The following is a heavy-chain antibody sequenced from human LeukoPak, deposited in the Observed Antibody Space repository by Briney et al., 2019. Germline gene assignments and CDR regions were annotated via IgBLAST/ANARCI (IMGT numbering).Heavy chain of an antibody. D-gene: IGHD3-10*01. CDR3: GRNLGSGSDH. V-gene: IGHV4-59*11. CDR2: TNYTGET. Sequence: SETLSLTCNVSGDSISGPYWNWIRQSPGRGLEWIGYTNYTGETNYNPSLKSRLTMSVDTSNNQVYLRLSSVTAADTAVYYCGRNLGSGSDHWGQGTLVTVSS. J-gene: IGHJ4*02. CDR1: GDSISGPY.